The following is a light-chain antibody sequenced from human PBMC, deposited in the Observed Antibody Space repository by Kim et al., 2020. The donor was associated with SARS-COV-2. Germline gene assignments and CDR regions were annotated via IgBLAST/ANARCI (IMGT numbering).Light chain of an antibody. J-gene: IGKJ1*01. V-gene: IGKV1-12*01. CDR1: QRISDW. CDR3: QQTDSFPWT. Sequence: DIQMTQSPSSVSASVGDRVTITCRASQRISDWLAWYQRKPGKAPKLLIYEASSLQSGVPSRFSGSGSGTDFTLTINGLQPEDFATYYCQQTDSFPWTFGQGTKVDIK. CDR2: EAS.